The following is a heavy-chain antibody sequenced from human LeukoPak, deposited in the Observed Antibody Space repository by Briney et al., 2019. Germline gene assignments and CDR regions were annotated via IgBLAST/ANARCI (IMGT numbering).Heavy chain of an antibody. D-gene: IGHD3-3*01. J-gene: IGHJ6*02. CDR1: GFNFGLYV. CDR3: AKGLDYTYYYYGMDV. V-gene: IGHV3-23*01. CDR2: LSGSGGRT. Sequence: PGGSLRLSCAASGFNFGLYVMSWVRQAPGKGLEWVSTLSGSGGRTDYADSVKGRFTVSRDNAKSTMYLQMSSLRAEDTAVYYCAKGLDYTYYYYGMDVWGQGTTVTVSS.